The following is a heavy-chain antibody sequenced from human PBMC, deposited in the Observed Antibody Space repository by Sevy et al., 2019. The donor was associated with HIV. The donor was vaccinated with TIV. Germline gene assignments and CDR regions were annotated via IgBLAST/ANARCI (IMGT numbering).Heavy chain of an antibody. CDR1: GFAFSNYYA. CDR2: ISYDGNDQ. Sequence: GGSLRLSCAASGFAFSNYYAMYWVRQAPGKGLKWVALISYDGNDQYYADSVKGRFTISRDNFKNTLYLQMNSLTAEDTAVYYCARPRANYVDNYFFYAMDVWGQGTTVTVSS. J-gene: IGHJ6*02. V-gene: IGHV3-30-3*01. CDR3: ARPRANYVDNYFFYAMDV. D-gene: IGHD4-17*01.